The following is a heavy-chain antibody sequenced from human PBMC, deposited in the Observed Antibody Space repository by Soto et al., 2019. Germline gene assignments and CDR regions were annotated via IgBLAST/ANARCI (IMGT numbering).Heavy chain of an antibody. D-gene: IGHD2-21*02. V-gene: IGHV1-3*01. CDR2: INVGTGNT. CDR3: ARGAGYCSGDCWNDYYYAMDV. Sequence: GASVKVSCKASGYIFTNYAIHWVRQAPGQRLEGVGWINVGTGNTKYSQNFQGRVTITRDTSATTAYMELSSLRSEDTAVYYCARGAGYCSGDCWNDYYYAMDVWGQGTTVTVSS. J-gene: IGHJ6*02. CDR1: GYIFTNYA.